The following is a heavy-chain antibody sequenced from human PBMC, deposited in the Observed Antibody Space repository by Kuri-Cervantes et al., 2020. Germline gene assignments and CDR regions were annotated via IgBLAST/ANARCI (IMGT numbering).Heavy chain of an antibody. V-gene: IGHV1-46*01. Sequence: ASVKVSCKASGYTFTSYGISWVRQAPGQGLEWMGIINPSGGSTNYAQKFQGRVTMTRDTSTSTVYMELSSLRSEDTAVYYCARGEDLLRFLECYQNWGQGTLVTVSS. CDR3: ARGEDLLRFLECYQN. CDR1: GYTFTSYG. D-gene: IGHD3-3*01. J-gene: IGHJ4*02. CDR2: INPSGGST.